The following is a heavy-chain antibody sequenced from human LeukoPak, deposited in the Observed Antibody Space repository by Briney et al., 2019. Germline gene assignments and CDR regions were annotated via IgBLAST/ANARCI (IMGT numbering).Heavy chain of an antibody. CDR1: GGSISTYY. CDR2: IYYSGAT. Sequence: PSETLSLTCTVSGGSISTYYWTWIRQPPGKGLEWIGYIYYSGATNYNPSLKSRVTISVDTSKNQFSLKLSSVTAADTAVYYCARGVYIAAAQYGFWGQGTLVTVSS. V-gene: IGHV4-59*01. D-gene: IGHD6-13*01. CDR3: ARGVYIAAAQYGF. J-gene: IGHJ4*02.